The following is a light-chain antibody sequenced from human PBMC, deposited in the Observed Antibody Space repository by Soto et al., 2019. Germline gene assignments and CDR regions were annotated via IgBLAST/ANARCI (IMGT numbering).Light chain of an antibody. CDR3: QQCGSSPWT. CDR2: DSS. Sequence: ETVLTHSPATLSLSPGERATLSFSSSQWITNHLAWYQQKPGQAPRLLIYDSSIRAIGIPARFNGSGSGTDFTLTISRLEPEDFAVYYCQQCGSSPWTFGQGTKVDIK. V-gene: IGKV3-11*01. J-gene: IGKJ1*01. CDR1: QWITNH.